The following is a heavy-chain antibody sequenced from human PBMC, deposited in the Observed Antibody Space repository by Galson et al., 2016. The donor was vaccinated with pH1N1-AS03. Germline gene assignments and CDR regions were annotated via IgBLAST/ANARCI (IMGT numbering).Heavy chain of an antibody. D-gene: IGHD6-25*01. Sequence: SLRLSCAASGFTFSDYYMSWIRQAPGKGLEWVSYISNGGRYTSYTDSVKGRFIISRDNAKNSLYLQMSSLRGEDTAVYYCAKGGFGYSGGIEYWGQGTLVTVSS. CDR3: AKGGFGYSGGIEY. CDR2: ISNGGRYT. V-gene: IGHV3-11*05. J-gene: IGHJ4*02. CDR1: GFTFSDYY.